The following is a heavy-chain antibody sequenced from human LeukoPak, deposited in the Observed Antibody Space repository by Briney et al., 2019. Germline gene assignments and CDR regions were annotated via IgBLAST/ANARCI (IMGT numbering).Heavy chain of an antibody. CDR1: GGSISSSSYY. CDR3: ARGRTRLRFLA. CDR2: IYYSGST. J-gene: IGHJ4*02. V-gene: IGHV4-39*07. D-gene: IGHD3-3*01. Sequence: PSETLSLTCTVSGGSISSSSYYWGWIRQPPGKGLEWTGSIYYSGSTYYNPSLKSRVTISVDTSKNQFSLKLSSVTAADTAVYYCARGRTRLRFLAWGQGTLVTVSS.